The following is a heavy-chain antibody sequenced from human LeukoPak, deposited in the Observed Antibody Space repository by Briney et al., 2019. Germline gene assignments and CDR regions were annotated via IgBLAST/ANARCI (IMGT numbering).Heavy chain of an antibody. V-gene: IGHV4-34*01. CDR1: GGSFSGYY. J-gene: IGHJ6*03. D-gene: IGHD3-22*01. CDR3: ARRPVVVITTAHYYYYMDV. CDR2: MNLSGST. Sequence: PSETLSLTCAVSGGSFSGYYWSWIRHPPRKGLERIGEMNLSGSTNSNPAPKSRVTISVDTSKNQFSLKLSSVTAADTAVYYCARRPVVVITTAHYYYYMDVWGKGTTVTVSS.